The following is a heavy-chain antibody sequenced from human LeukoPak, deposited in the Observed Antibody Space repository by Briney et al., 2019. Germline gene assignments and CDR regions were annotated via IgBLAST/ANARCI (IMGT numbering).Heavy chain of an antibody. D-gene: IGHD5-18*01. CDR3: ARGGYSYGPHLDY. CDR1: DYSLISGYY. J-gene: IGHJ4*02. CDR2: IYHSGNT. Sequence: PSETLSLTYVVSDYSLISGYYWGWIRQPPGKGLEWIGSIYHSGNTYYNPSLKSRLTISVDTSKNQFSLKLSSVTAADTAVYYCARGGYSYGPHLDYWGQGTLVTVSS. V-gene: IGHV4-38-2*01.